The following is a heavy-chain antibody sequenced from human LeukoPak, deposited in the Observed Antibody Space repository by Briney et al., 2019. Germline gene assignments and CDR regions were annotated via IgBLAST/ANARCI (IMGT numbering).Heavy chain of an antibody. D-gene: IGHD2-2*01. CDR1: GYNFNTYW. CDR2: IYPGDSDT. Sequence: GESLKISCKGSGYNFNTYWVAWVHQMPGKGLEWMGIIYPGDSDTRYSPSFQGQVTISADKSIGTAYLQWSSLKASDTAMYYCATMDLPAAEFDYWGQGTLVTVSS. V-gene: IGHV5-51*07. CDR3: ATMDLPAAEFDY. J-gene: IGHJ4*02.